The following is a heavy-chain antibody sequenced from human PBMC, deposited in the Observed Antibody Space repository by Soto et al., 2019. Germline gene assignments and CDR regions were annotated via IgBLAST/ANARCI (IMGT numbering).Heavy chain of an antibody. Sequence: SETLSLTCTVSGGSISSSSYYWGWIRQPPGKGLEWIGSIYYSGSTYYNPSLKSRVTISVDTSKNQFSLKLSSVTAADTAVYYCARLRSVLRFLEWLLLFDYWGQGTLVTVSS. CDR2: IYYSGST. CDR1: GGSISSSSYY. D-gene: IGHD3-3*01. J-gene: IGHJ4*02. CDR3: ARLRSVLRFLEWLLLFDY. V-gene: IGHV4-39*01.